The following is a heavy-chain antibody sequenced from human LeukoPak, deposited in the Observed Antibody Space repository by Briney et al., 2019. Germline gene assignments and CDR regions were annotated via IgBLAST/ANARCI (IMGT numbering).Heavy chain of an antibody. CDR2: IISSSRSYI. CDR1: GFTFISYS. J-gene: IGHJ6*02. CDR3: ARENAMDV. Sequence: GGSLRLSCAASGFTFISYSMNWVRQAPGKGLEWVSSIISSSRSYIYYADSVEGRFTISRDNAKNSLYLQMNSLRAEDTAVYYCARENAMDVWGQGTTVTVSS. V-gene: IGHV3-21*01.